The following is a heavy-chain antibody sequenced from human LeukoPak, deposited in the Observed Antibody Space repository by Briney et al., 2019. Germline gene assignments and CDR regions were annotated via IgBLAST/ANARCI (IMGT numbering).Heavy chain of an antibody. D-gene: IGHD2-15*01. Sequence: GSLRLSCAASGFTFSSYGMHWVRQAPGKGLEWVAFIRYDGSNKYYADSVKGRFTISRDNSKNTLYLQMNSLRAEDTAVYYCATSNPFYCSGGSCQDYWGQGTLVTVSS. CDR2: IRYDGSNK. CDR3: ATSNPFYCSGGSCQDY. CDR1: GFTFSSYG. J-gene: IGHJ4*02. V-gene: IGHV3-30*02.